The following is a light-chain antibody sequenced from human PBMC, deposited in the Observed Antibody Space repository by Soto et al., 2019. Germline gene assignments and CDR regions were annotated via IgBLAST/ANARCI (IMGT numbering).Light chain of an antibody. CDR1: GSNIGNNY. V-gene: IGLV1-51*01. CDR2: DND. Sequence: QSVLTQPPSVSAAPGQTVTISCSGSGSNIGNNYVSWYQQLPGTAPKLLIYDNDKRPSGIPDRFSGSKSGTSATLGITGLQTGDEADYYCGAWASSLSALVFGGGTKLTVL. J-gene: IGLJ2*01. CDR3: GAWASSLSALV.